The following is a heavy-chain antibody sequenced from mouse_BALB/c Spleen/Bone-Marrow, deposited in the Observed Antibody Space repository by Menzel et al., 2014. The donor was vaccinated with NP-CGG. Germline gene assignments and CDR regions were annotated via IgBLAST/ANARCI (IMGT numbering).Heavy chain of an antibody. D-gene: IGHD2-4*01. V-gene: IGHV1-69*01. CDR3: ARTGYDYYVDY. CDR1: GYTFTDYW. CDR2: IDTSDSYT. Sequence: VQGVESGAELVMPGASVKMSCKASGYTFTDYWMHWVKQRPGQGLEWIGAIDTSDSYTSYNQKFKGKATLTVDESSSTAYMQLSSLTSEDSAVYYCARTGYDYYVDYWGQGTTLTVSS. J-gene: IGHJ2*01.